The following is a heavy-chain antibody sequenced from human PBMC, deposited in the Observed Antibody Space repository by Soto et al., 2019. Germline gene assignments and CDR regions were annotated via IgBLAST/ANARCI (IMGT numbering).Heavy chain of an antibody. Sequence: QAQLVQSGGEMKKAGASVKVSCKASGYTFTTYGITWVRQAPGQGLDWMGWINPLKGDTKSAANFQDRVTMTTDTSTRTAYMELRSLRSDDTAVYYCARVKVPAAVFGAFDVWGQGTLVTVSS. CDR2: INPLKGDT. J-gene: IGHJ3*01. D-gene: IGHD2-2*01. V-gene: IGHV1-18*01. CDR3: ARVKVPAAVFGAFDV. CDR1: GYTFTTYG.